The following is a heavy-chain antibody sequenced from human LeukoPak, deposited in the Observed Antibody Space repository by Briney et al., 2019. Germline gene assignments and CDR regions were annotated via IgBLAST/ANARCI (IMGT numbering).Heavy chain of an antibody. J-gene: IGHJ4*02. Sequence: GRSLRLSCTASGFTFGDYAMSWFRQAPGKGLEWVGFIRSKAYGGTTEYAASVKGRFTISRDDSKSIAYLQMNSLKTEDTAVYYCTRDLYSSGWYYFDYWGQGTLVTVSS. CDR3: TRDLYSSGWYYFDY. CDR1: GFTFGDYA. D-gene: IGHD6-19*01. V-gene: IGHV3-49*03. CDR2: IRSKAYGGTT.